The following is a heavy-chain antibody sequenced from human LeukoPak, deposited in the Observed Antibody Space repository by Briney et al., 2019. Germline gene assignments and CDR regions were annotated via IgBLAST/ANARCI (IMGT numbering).Heavy chain of an antibody. CDR2: ISYDGSNK. Sequence: GGSLRLSCAASGFTFSSYAMHWVRQAPGKGLEWVAVISYDGSNKYYADSVKGRFTISRDNSKNTLYLQMNSLRAEDTAVYYCARAGDGYNPFRGNGMDVWGQGTTVTVSS. CDR3: ARAGDGYNPFRGNGMDV. V-gene: IGHV3-30*14. D-gene: IGHD5-24*01. J-gene: IGHJ6*02. CDR1: GFTFSSYA.